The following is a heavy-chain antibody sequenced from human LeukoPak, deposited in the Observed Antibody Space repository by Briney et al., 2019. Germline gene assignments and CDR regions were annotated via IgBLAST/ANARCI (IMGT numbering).Heavy chain of an antibody. V-gene: IGHV1-18*01. CDR2: ISVYKGNA. Sequence: ASVKVSCKASGYTFTSYGISWVRQAPGQGLEWMGWISVYKGNANYAQKLQGRVTMTTDTSTSTVYTELRSLRSDGTAVYYCGRSMDSSTSRLIEYWGQGTLVTVSS. CDR3: GRSMDSSTSRLIEY. J-gene: IGHJ4*02. CDR1: GYTFTSYG. D-gene: IGHD6-6*01.